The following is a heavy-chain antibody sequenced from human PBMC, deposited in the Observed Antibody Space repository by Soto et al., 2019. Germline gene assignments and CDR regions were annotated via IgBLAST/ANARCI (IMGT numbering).Heavy chain of an antibody. V-gene: IGHV4-31*03. Sequence: QVQLQETGPGLVKPAQTLSLTCTVSGYSISSGGYYWSWIRQFPGRGLAWIGYIFYDGRTGCNPPRKSRLAISVDSSKNQFSLRWSSVTAADTAVYVCAREERSGYSVDDYWGQGNLVTVSS. CDR1: GYSISSGGYY. D-gene: IGHD3-3*01. CDR2: IFYDGRT. CDR3: AREERSGYSVDDY. J-gene: IGHJ4*02.